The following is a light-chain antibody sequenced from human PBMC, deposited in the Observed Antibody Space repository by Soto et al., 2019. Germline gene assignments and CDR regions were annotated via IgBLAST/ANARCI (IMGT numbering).Light chain of an antibody. Sequence: QSVLAQPRSVSGSPGQSVPISCTGTSSDIGGYNFVSWSQEHPGTAPKFLIFDVSQRPSGVPDHLSGSKSGNTASLTISGLQAEDEADYYCCSYAGGYVFEVIFGGGTKLTVL. CDR1: SSDIGGYNF. CDR2: DVS. CDR3: CSYAGGYVFEVI. J-gene: IGLJ2*01. V-gene: IGLV2-11*01.